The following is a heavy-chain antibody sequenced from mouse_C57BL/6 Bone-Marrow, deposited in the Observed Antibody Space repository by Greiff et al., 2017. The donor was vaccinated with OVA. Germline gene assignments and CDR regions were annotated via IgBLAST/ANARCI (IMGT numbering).Heavy chain of an antibody. J-gene: IGHJ1*03. Sequence: VQLQQSGTVLARPGASVKMSCKTSGYTFTSYWMHWVKQRPGQGLEWIGAVYPGNSDTSYNQKFKGKAKLTAVTSASTAYMELSSLTNEDSAVYYCRRMVINWDWYFDVWGRGTTVTVSS. CDR1: GYTFTSYW. V-gene: IGHV1-5*01. CDR2: VYPGNSDT. D-gene: IGHD4-1*01. CDR3: RRMVINWDWYFDV.